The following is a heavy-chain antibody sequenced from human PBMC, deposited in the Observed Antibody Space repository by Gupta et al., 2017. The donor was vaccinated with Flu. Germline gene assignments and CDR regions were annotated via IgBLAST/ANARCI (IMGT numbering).Heavy chain of an antibody. CDR3: TRDKPLFGEVMRWEYYGMDV. CDR2: ISSSGKNR. CDR1: GFNFTTYS. Sequence: EPQLVESGGGLVQPGGSLRLSCVVSGFNFTTYSMCWVRLAPGKELQWVAYISSSGKNRSETDTVRDRLTSSRDNNQNDLFLQMNNRRDEDTAVYYCTRDKPLFGEVMRWEYYGMDVWGQGTTVTVSS. J-gene: IGHJ6*02. D-gene: IGHD3-3*01. V-gene: IGHV3-48*02.